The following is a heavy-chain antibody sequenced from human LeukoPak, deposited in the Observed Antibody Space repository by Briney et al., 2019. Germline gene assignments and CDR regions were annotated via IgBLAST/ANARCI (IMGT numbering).Heavy chain of an antibody. CDR3: ARDIVATITSPSGDY. V-gene: IGHV1-2*02. Sequence: ASVKVSCKASGYTFTGYYMHCVRQAPGQGLEWMGWINPNSGGTNYAQKFQGRVTMTRDTSISTAYMELSRLRSDDTAVHYCARDIVATITSPSGDYWGQGTLVTVSS. J-gene: IGHJ4*02. CDR1: GYTFTGYY. CDR2: INPNSGGT. D-gene: IGHD5-12*01.